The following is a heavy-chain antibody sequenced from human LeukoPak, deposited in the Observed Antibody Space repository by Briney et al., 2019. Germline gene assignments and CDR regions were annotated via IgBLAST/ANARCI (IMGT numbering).Heavy chain of an antibody. CDR2: INPNSGGT. V-gene: IGHV1-2*02. CDR1: GYTFTGYY. CDR3: ARRRYYDYTGLFDY. Sequence: AASVKVSCKASGYTFTGYYMHWVRQAPGQGLEWMGWINPNSGGTNYAQKFQGRVTMTRDTSISTAYMELSRLRSDDTAVYYCARRRYYDYTGLFDYWGQGTLVTVSS. D-gene: IGHD3-22*01. J-gene: IGHJ4*02.